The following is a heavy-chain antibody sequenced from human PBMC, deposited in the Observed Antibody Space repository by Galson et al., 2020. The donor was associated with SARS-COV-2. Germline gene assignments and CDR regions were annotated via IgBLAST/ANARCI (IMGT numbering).Heavy chain of an antibody. CDR2: INPNSGDT. CDR1: GYTFTGYY. Sequence: ASVKVSCKASGYTFTGYYMHWVRQAPGQGLEWMGWINPNSGDTHYAQNFQGRVTMTRDTSISTAYMELRRLRSDDTAVYYCARGDCSSSSCSQYNWFDPWGQGTLVTVSS. V-gene: IGHV1-2*02. D-gene: IGHD2-2*01. CDR3: ARGDCSSSSCSQYNWFDP. J-gene: IGHJ5*02.